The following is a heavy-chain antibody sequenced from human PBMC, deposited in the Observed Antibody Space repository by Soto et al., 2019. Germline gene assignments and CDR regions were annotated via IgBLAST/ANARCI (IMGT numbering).Heavy chain of an antibody. J-gene: IGHJ4*02. CDR1: GGSFSGYY. V-gene: IGHV4-34*01. CDR3: ARQGGFDY. Sequence: QVQLQQWGAGLLKPSETLSLTCAVYGGSFSGYYWSWIRQPPGRGREWIGEINHSGSTNSNPPLKSRVTISVDTSKNQFSLKLSSVTAADTAVYYCARQGGFDYWGQGTLVTVSS. CDR2: INHSGST.